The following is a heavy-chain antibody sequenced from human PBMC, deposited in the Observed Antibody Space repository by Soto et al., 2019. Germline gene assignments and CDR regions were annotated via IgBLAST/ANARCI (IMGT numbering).Heavy chain of an antibody. J-gene: IGHJ6*02. V-gene: IGHV3-53*01. D-gene: IGHD6-13*01. Sequence: GGSLRLSCAASGFTVSSNYMSWVRQAPGKGLEWVSVIYSGGSTYYADSVKGRFTISRDNSKNTQYLQMNSLRAEDTAVYYCARDKAIAAAGRDRYYYYYGMDVWGQGTTVTVSS. CDR1: GFTVSSNY. CDR2: IYSGGST. CDR3: ARDKAIAAAGRDRYYYYYGMDV.